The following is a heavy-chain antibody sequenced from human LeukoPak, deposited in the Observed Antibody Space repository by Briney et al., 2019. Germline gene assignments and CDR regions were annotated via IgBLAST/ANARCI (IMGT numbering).Heavy chain of an antibody. CDR1: GLTFSSYS. Sequence: GGSLRLSCAASGLTFSSYSMNWVRQAPGKGLEWVSSISSSSSYIYYADSVEGRFTISRDNAKNSLYLQMNSLRAEDTAVYYCARVGGGNSGIDYWGQGTLVTVSS. D-gene: IGHD4-23*01. V-gene: IGHV3-21*01. CDR2: ISSSSSYI. J-gene: IGHJ4*02. CDR3: ARVGGGNSGIDY.